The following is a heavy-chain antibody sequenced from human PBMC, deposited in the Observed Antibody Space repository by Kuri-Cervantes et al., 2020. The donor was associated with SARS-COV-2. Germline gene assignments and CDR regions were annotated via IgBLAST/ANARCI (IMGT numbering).Heavy chain of an antibody. CDR3: ARGGTIFGVATFDY. CDR2: IYYSGST. D-gene: IGHD3-3*01. CDR1: GGSISSGSYY. Sequence: ESLKISCTVSGGSISSGSYYWSWIRQPAGKGLEWIGYIYYSGSTNYNPSLKSRVTISVDTSKNQFSLKLSSVTAADTAVYYCARGGTIFGVATFDYWGQGTLVTVSS. J-gene: IGHJ4*02. V-gene: IGHV4-61*10.